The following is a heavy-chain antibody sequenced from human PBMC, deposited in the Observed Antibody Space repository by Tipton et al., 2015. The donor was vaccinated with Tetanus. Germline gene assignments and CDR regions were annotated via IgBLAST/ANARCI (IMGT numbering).Heavy chain of an antibody. CDR2: ISVYNGNT. CDR3: TRQYYDILTRYQVNFDY. D-gene: IGHD3-9*01. J-gene: IGHJ4*02. CDR1: GYTFNTFG. V-gene: IGHV1-18*01. Sequence: QLVQSGPEVKKPGASVKVSCKASGYTFNTFGISWVRQAPGQGLEWIGWISVYNGNTNYGQNVQGRVTMTTDTPTSTAYMELRSLRSDDTAVYYCTRQYYDILTRYQVNFDYWGQGSLVTVSS.